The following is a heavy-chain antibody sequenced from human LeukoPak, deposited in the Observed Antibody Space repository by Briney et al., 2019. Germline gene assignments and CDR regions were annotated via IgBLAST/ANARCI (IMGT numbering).Heavy chain of an antibody. V-gene: IGHV3-49*03. CDR2: IRSKAYGGTT. J-gene: IGHJ3*02. D-gene: IGHD2-15*01. Sequence: GGSLRLSCTASGFTFGDYAMSWFRQAPGKGLEWVGFIRSKAYGGTTEYAASVKGRFTISRDDSKSIAYLQMNSLKTEDTAVYYCTSTTRYCSGGSCYQIDAFDIWGQGTMVTVSS. CDR1: GFTFGDYA. CDR3: TSTTRYCSGGSCYQIDAFDI.